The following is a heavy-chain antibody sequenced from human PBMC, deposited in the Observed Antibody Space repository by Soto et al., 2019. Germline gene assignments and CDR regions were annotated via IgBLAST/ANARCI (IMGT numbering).Heavy chain of an antibody. J-gene: IGHJ4*02. V-gene: IGHV1-69*12. CDR3: ATAWGNDSTAIDY. CDR1: GGTFSSYA. CDR2: IIPIFGTA. D-gene: IGHD3-22*01. Sequence: QVQLVQSGAEVKKPGSSVKVSCKASGGTFSSYAISWVRQAPGQGLEWMGGIIPIFGTANYAQKFQGRVNISEDESTSTAYMELSNLRSEDTAVYYCATAWGNDSTAIDYWGQGTLVTVSS.